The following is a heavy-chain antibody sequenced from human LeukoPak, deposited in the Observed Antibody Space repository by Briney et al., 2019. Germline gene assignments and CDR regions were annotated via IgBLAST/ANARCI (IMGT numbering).Heavy chain of an antibody. CDR1: GYTFTGYY. D-gene: IGHD5-12*01. CDR2: INPNSGGT. CDR3: AILYSGYRAYQYYMDV. J-gene: IGHJ6*03. Sequence: ASVKVSCKASGYTFTGYYMHWVRQAPGQGLEWMGWINPNSGGTNYAQKFQGRVIMTRDTSISTAYMELSRLRSDETAVYYCAILYSGYRAYQYYMDVWGKGTTVTVSS. V-gene: IGHV1-2*02.